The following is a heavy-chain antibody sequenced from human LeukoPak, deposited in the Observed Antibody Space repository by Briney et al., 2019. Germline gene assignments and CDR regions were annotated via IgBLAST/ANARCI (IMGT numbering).Heavy chain of an antibody. CDR3: ARDSRRSSGWYPDY. J-gene: IGHJ4*02. CDR1: GFTFSYYA. Sequence: GGSLRLSCAASGFTFSYYAMHWVRQAPGKGLEWVAFIRSDESDEYYADSVKGRFTISRDNSKNTLYLQMNSLRAEDTAVYYCARDSRRSSGWYPDYWGQGTLVTVSS. V-gene: IGHV3-30*02. D-gene: IGHD6-19*01. CDR2: IRSDESDE.